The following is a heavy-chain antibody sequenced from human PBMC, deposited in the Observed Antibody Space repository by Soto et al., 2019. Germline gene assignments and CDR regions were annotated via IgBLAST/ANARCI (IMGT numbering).Heavy chain of an antibody. CDR3: ASGYSAYAELGF. CDR1: GVGSIDNYY. Sequence: QVQLQESGPGLVKPSETLSLTCTVSGVGSIDNYYWSWIRQTPGKGLEWIGYVYYTGSTKYNPSLKSRVTMSLDTSKNQFSLKLSSVTVADTAVYYCASGYSAYAELGFWGQGTLVTVSS. V-gene: IGHV4-59*01. CDR2: VYYTGST. D-gene: IGHD5-12*01. J-gene: IGHJ4*02.